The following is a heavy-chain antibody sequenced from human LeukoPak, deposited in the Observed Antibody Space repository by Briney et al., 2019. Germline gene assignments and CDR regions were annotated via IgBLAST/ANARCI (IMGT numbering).Heavy chain of an antibody. V-gene: IGHV3-48*03. CDR2: ISSSGSTI. J-gene: IGHJ5*02. D-gene: IGHD3-10*01. Sequence: GGSLRLSCAASGFTFSSYEMNWVRQAPGKGLERVSYISSSGSTIYYADSVKGRFTISRDNAKNSLYLQMNSLRAEDTAVYYCASGFSGGVHGWFDPWGQGTLVTVSS. CDR3: ASGFSGGVHGWFDP. CDR1: GFTFSSYE.